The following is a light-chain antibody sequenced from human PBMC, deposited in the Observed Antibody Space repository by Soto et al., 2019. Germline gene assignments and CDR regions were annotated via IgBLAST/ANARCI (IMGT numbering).Light chain of an antibody. V-gene: IGKV1-5*03. CDR2: KAS. J-gene: IGKJ2*01. CDR3: QQYNSYLYT. Sequence: DIQMTQSPSTLSASVGDRVTITCRASHWIDDWLAWYQQKPGKAPQLLINKASSLEYGVPDRFSGSKSETEFTLTISSLQPDDFATYYCQQYNSYLYTFGQGTKLEIK. CDR1: HWIDDW.